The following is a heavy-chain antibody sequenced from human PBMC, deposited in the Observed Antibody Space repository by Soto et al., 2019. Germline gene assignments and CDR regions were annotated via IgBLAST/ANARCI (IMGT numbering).Heavy chain of an antibody. CDR2: IYSGGST. V-gene: IGHV3-53*01. CDR3: ARDRGVAATGYFDL. Sequence: WWSLRLSCAASVFTGSSNYMSWVRQAPGKGLEWVSVIYSGGSTYYADSVKGRFTISRDNSKNTLYLQMNSLRAEDTAVYYCARDRGVAATGYFDLWGRGTLVTVSS. D-gene: IGHD2-15*01. CDR1: VFTGSSNY. J-gene: IGHJ2*01.